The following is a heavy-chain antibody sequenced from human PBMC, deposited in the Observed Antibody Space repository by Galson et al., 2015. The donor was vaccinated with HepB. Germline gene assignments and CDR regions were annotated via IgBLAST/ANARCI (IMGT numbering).Heavy chain of an antibody. CDR1: GYTFTSYA. J-gene: IGHJ6*02. CDR2: INTNTGNP. CDR3: ARDRSLGATTIYYYGMDV. Sequence: SVKVSCKASGYTFTSYAMNWVRQAPGQGLEWMGWINTNTGNPTYAQGFTGRFVFSLDTSVSTAYLQISSLKAEDTAVYYCARDRSLGATTIYYYGMDVWGQGTTVTASS. D-gene: IGHD1-26*01. V-gene: IGHV7-4-1*02.